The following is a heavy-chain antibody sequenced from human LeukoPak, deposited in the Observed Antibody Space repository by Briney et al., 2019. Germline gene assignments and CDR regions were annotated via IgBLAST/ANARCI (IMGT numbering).Heavy chain of an antibody. CDR3: ARENTAMAFDY. D-gene: IGHD5-18*01. CDR2: IWYDGSNK. J-gene: IGHJ4*02. V-gene: IGHV3-33*01. Sequence: PGRSLRLSCAASGFTFSSYGMHWVRQAPGKGLEWVAVIWYDGSNKYYADSVKGQFTISRDNSKNTLYLQMNSLRAEDTAVYYCARENTAMAFDYWGQGTLVTVSS. CDR1: GFTFSSYG.